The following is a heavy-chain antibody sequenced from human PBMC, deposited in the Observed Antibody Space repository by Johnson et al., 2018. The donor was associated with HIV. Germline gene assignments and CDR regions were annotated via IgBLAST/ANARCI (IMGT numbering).Heavy chain of an antibody. J-gene: IGHJ3*02. V-gene: IGHV3-48*04. CDR2: ISSSGSTI. CDR1: GFTFDDYG. D-gene: IGHD3-9*01. CDR3: ARDLPYYDILTGYIWGAFDI. Sequence: VQLVESGGGVVRPGGSLRLSCAASGFTFDDYGMSWVRQAPGKGLEWVSYISSSGSTIYYADSVKGRFTISRDNAKNSLYLQMNSLRAEDTAVYYCARDLPYYDILTGYIWGAFDIWGQGTMVTVSS.